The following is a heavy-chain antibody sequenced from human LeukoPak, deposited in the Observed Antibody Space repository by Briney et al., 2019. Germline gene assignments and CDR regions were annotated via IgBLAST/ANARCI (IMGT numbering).Heavy chain of an antibody. CDR2: ISNSGNTI. Sequence: GGSLRLSCAASGFTFSDYYMRWIRQAPGKGLEWVSYISNSGNTIYYADSVKGRFTISRDNAKNSLYLQMNSLRAEDTAVYYCARDKIEGPTKLDYWGQGILVTVSS. D-gene: IGHD1-1*01. V-gene: IGHV3-11*04. CDR1: GFTFSDYY. J-gene: IGHJ4*02. CDR3: ARDKIEGPTKLDY.